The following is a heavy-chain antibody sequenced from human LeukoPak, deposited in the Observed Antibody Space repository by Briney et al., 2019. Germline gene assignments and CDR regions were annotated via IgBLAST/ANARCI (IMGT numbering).Heavy chain of an antibody. J-gene: IGHJ4*02. CDR3: AKDCNYDSSGLYYFDY. Sequence: PGGSLRLSXAASGFTFSSYAMNWVCQAPGKGLEWVSGISPSGSSTYYADSVEGRFTVSRDNSKNTLYLQMNSLRAEDTAVYYCAKDCNYDSSGLYYFDYWGQGTLVTVSS. CDR2: ISPSGSST. D-gene: IGHD3-22*01. CDR1: GFTFSSYA. V-gene: IGHV3-23*01.